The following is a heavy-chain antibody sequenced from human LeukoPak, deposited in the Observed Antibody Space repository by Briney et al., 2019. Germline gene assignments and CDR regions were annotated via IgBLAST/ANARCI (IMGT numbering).Heavy chain of an antibody. D-gene: IGHD2-15*01. V-gene: IGHV5-51*01. Sequence: KPGETLKISRKGYGYSINSYWIGWECQMPGKGLEWMRIIYPGDSDTRYSPSFQGQVTNSGEKYIGTAYLQWSSLKASDTAMYYCARLFRCSGGSCYPDYWGQGTLVTVSS. CDR3: ARLFRCSGGSCYPDY. CDR2: IYPGDSDT. J-gene: IGHJ4*02. CDR1: GYSINSYW.